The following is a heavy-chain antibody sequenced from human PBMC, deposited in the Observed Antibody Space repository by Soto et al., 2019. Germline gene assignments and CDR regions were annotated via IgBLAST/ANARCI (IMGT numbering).Heavy chain of an antibody. V-gene: IGHV1-18*01. CDR2: VRGDNGHT. CDR3: ARDLGYCRSGTCYREWFDP. J-gene: IGHJ5*02. Sequence: QVQLVQSGAEVKKPGASVKVSCKASGYTFTTHGISWVRQVPGQGLEWMGWVRGDNGHTNYAQSLQGRVTMTTDTSRNTGYMELRSLRSDDTAVYYCARDLGYCRSGTCYREWFDPRGQGTLVTVSS. D-gene: IGHD2-15*01. CDR1: GYTFTTHG.